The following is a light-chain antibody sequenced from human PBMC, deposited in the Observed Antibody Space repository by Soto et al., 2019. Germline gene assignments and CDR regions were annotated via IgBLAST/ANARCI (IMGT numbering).Light chain of an antibody. CDR3: AAWDDSLNGHVV. CDR1: SSNIGSNT. J-gene: IGLJ2*01. V-gene: IGLV1-44*01. Sequence: QLVLTQPPSASGTPGQRVTISCSGSSSNIGSNTVNWYQQLPGTAPKLLIYSNNQRPSGVPVRFSGSKSGTSASLAISGLQSEDEADYYCAAWDDSLNGHVVFGGGTKVTVL. CDR2: SNN.